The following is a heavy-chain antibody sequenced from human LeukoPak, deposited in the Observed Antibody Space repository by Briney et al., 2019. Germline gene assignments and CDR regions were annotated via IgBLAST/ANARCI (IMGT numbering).Heavy chain of an antibody. V-gene: IGHV4-59*08. J-gene: IGHJ4*02. CDR3: ARRRYTSGQVDS. Sequence: SETLSLTCTVSGGSISGYYWSWIRXPPGKXLEWIGYMYYSGSTNYNPSLKSRVTISVDTSKNQFSLKLSSVTAADTAVYYCARRRYTSGQVDSWGQGTLVTVSS. CDR2: MYYSGST. CDR1: GGSISGYY. D-gene: IGHD6-19*01.